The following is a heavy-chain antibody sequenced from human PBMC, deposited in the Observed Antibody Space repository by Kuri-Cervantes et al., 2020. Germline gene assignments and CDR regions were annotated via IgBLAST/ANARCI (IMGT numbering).Heavy chain of an antibody. D-gene: IGHD1-26*01. CDR3: ARGVYTSGSYSAFDI. Sequence: GSLRLSCTVSGGSISSSSYYWGWIRQPPGKGLESIGSIYYSGSTYYNPSLKSRVTISVDTSKNQFSLKLSSVTAADTAVYYCARGVYTSGSYSAFDIWGQGTMVTVSS. CDR2: IYYSGST. J-gene: IGHJ3*02. CDR1: GGSISSSSYY. V-gene: IGHV4-39*07.